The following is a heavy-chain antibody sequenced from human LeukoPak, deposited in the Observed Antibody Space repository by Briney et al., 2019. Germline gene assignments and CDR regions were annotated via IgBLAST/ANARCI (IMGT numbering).Heavy chain of an antibody. Sequence: ASVTVSCKASGYTFTSYGISWVRQAPGQGLEWMGWISAYNCNTNYAQKLQCRVTMTTDTSTSTAYMELRSLRSDDTAVYYCARDPNDVDIVATTEVFDDYWGQGTLVTVSS. V-gene: IGHV1-18*01. D-gene: IGHD5-12*01. J-gene: IGHJ4*02. CDR2: ISAYNCNT. CDR3: ARDPNDVDIVATTEVFDDY. CDR1: GYTFTSYG.